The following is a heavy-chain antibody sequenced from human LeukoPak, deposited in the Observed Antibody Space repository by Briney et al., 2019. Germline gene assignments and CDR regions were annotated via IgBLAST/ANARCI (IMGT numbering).Heavy chain of an antibody. Sequence: LPGGSLRLSCAASGFFVSSNDISWVRQAPGKGLEWVGFIRSKAYGGTTEYAASVKGRFTISGDDSKSIAYLQMNSLKTDDTAVSSRTRTPRVNSDYDWPQPSTTDYWGQGTLVTVSS. V-gene: IGHV3-49*04. CDR3: TRTPRVNSDYDWPQPSTTDY. CDR1: GFFVSSND. D-gene: IGHD5-12*01. CDR2: IRSKAYGGTT. J-gene: IGHJ4*02.